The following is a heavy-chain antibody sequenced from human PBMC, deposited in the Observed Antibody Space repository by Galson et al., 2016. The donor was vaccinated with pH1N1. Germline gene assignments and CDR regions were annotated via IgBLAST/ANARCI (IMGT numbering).Heavy chain of an antibody. J-gene: IGHJ6*02. CDR2: IYYSGST. Sequence: TLSLTCTVSGGSISSGTYYWSWIRQHPGKGLEWIGYIYYSGSTYYNPSLKSRVTISVDTSNNQFSLKLSSVTAADTAVYYCARLDIVVGEDQYYGMDVWGPGTTVTLSS. CDR3: ARLDIVVGEDQYYGMDV. D-gene: IGHD2-15*01. V-gene: IGHV4-31*03. CDR1: GGSISSGTYY.